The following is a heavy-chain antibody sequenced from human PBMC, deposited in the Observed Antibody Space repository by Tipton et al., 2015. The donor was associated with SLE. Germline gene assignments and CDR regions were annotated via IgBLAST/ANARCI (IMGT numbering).Heavy chain of an antibody. CDR3: ARDRGGSYNDAFDI. CDR1: GGTFSSYA. V-gene: IGHV4-4*07. Sequence: QVQLVQSGAEVKKPGSSVKVSCKASGGTFSSYAISWIRQPAGKGLEWIGRIYTSGSTNYNPSLKSRVTISVDTSKNQFSLKLSSVTAADTAVYYCARDRGGSYNDAFDIWGQGTMVTVSS. D-gene: IGHD1-26*01. J-gene: IGHJ3*02. CDR2: IYTSGST.